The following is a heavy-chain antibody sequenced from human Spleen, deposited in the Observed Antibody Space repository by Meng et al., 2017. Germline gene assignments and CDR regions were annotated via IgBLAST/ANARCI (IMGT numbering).Heavy chain of an antibody. CDR2: ISSSSTYI. D-gene: IGHD1-1*01. Sequence: GESLKISCAASGFSFNTYSMHWVRQAPGKGLEWVSSISSSSTYIHYADSVKGRFTISRDNAKSSLFLQMNSLRAEDTAVYYCAKDRSETTGWIDYWGQGTLVTVSS. V-gene: IGHV3-21*04. J-gene: IGHJ4*02. CDR1: GFSFNTYS. CDR3: AKDRSETTGWIDY.